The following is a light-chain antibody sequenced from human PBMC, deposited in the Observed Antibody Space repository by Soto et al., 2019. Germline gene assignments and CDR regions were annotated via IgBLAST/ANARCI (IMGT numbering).Light chain of an antibody. V-gene: IGKV1-8*01. J-gene: IGKJ1*01. Sequence: AIQMPQSPASVSASPGDRVTITCPASQSIRVYLAWYQRKPGKAPKLPIYSASTLHSGVPSRFGGSGIGSDFTPGNSGLRAEAFSTYDEQPYYSLPPWTFGLETKVEIE. CDR1: QSIRVY. CDR3: QPYYSLPPWT. CDR2: SAS.